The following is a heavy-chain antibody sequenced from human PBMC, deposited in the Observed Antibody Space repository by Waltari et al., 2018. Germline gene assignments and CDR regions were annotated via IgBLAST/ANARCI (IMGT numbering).Heavy chain of an antibody. CDR1: GYNFNRPD. CDR2: MNPNSGNT. Sequence: QVQLVQSGAEVKKPGASVKVPGKASGYNFNRPDIHCVRQATGQGLEWMGLMNPNSGNTGYAQKFQGRVTITRNTSISTAYMELSSLRSEDTAVYYCARGVSYFDYWGQGTLVTVSS. CDR3: ARGVSYFDY. J-gene: IGHJ4*02. V-gene: IGHV1-8*03.